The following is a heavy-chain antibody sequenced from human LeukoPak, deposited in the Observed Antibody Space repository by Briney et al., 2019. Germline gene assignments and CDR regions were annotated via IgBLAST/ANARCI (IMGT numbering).Heavy chain of an antibody. CDR3: SSYGSGSYYLADY. Sequence: GGSLRLSCAASGFTFSSYGMHWVRQAPGKGLEWVAFIRYDGSNKYYADSVKGRFTISRDNSKNTLYLQMNSLRAEDTAVYYCSSYGSGSYYLADYWGQGTLVTVSS. V-gene: IGHV3-30*02. J-gene: IGHJ4*02. D-gene: IGHD3-10*01. CDR2: IRYDGSNK. CDR1: GFTFSSYG.